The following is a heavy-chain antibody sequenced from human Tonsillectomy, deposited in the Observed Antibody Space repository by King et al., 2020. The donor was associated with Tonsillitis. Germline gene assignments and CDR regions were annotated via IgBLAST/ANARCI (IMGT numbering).Heavy chain of an antibody. Sequence: DVQLVESGGGLVQPGGSLRLSCAASGFTFSIYWMSWVRRAPGKGLEWVANIKQDASEKYYVDSVKGRFTISRDNAKNSLYLQMNSLRAEDTAVYYCARDRDYYGSGSYFDYWGQGTLVTVSS. CDR3: ARDRDYYGSGSYFDY. V-gene: IGHV3-7*03. D-gene: IGHD3-10*01. CDR2: IKQDASEK. J-gene: IGHJ4*02. CDR1: GFTFSIYW.